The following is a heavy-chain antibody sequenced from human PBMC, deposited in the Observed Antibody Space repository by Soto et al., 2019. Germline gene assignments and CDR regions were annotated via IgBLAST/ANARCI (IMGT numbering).Heavy chain of an antibody. Sequence: GGSLRLSCAASGFTFSSYSMNWVRQAPGKGLEWVSSISSSSSYIYYADSVKGQFTISRGNPKNSQFLQMNSLGAEDTAGHCCARGIVVVPGARGMLEAFDIWGQGTMVTVSS. CDR1: GFTFSSYS. D-gene: IGHD2-2*01. CDR3: ARGIVVVPGARGMLEAFDI. V-gene: IGHV3-21*01. CDR2: ISSSSSYI. J-gene: IGHJ3*02.